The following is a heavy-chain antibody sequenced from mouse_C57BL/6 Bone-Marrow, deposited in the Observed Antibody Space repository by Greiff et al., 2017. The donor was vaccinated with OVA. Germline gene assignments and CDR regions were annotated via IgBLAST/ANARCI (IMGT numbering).Heavy chain of an antibody. V-gene: IGHV1-7*01. D-gene: IGHD2-3*01. J-gene: IGHJ3*01. CDR3: ARSPRWLLPSFAY. Sequence: VQLQQSGAELAKPGASVKLSCKASGYTFTSYWMHWVKQRPGQGLEWIGYINPSSGYTKYNQKFKDKATLTADKSSSTAYMQLSSLTFEDSAVYYCARSPRWLLPSFAYWGQGTLVTVSA. CDR2: INPSSGYT. CDR1: GYTFTSYW.